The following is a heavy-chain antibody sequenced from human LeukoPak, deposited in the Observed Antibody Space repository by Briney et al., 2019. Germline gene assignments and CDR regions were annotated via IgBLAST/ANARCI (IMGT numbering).Heavy chain of an antibody. J-gene: IGHJ4*02. CDR1: GYTFTGYY. Sequence: ASVKVSCKASGYTFTGYYMHWVRQAPGQGLEWMGWINPNSGGTNYAQKFQGRVTMTRDTSISTAYMELSRLRSDDTAVYYCVRDLGEWEVLRGIFYDYWGQGTLVTISS. CDR3: VRDLGEWEVLRGIFYDY. V-gene: IGHV1-2*02. D-gene: IGHD3-3*01. CDR2: INPNSGGT.